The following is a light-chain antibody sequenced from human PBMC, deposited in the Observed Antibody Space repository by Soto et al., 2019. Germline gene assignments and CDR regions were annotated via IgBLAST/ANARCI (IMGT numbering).Light chain of an antibody. CDR2: DAS. CDR1: QSISNW. Sequence: DIQMTQSPSTLSASLGDRVTITCRASQSISNWLAWYQQKPGQATKLLIYDASSLESGVPSRFSGSGSGTEFTLTISSLQPDDFATYYCQQYNSYSPYTFGQGTKLEIK. V-gene: IGKV1-5*01. CDR3: QQYNSYSPYT. J-gene: IGKJ2*01.